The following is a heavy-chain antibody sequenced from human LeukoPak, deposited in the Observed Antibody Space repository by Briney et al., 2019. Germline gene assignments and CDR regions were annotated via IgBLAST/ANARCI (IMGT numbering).Heavy chain of an antibody. Sequence: GGSLRPAWPASGSSFGKAWTGWARQAPGKGREWVGRVKSKTDGETTDYAPPVKGRFTISRDDSKNMLYLQMNSLKTEDTAVYYCTTDSRFKGSSWSPFGFWGQGTLVTVSS. CDR1: GSSFGKAW. CDR2: VKSKTDGETT. D-gene: IGHD6-13*01. V-gene: IGHV3-15*01. J-gene: IGHJ4*02. CDR3: TTDSRFKGSSWSPFGF.